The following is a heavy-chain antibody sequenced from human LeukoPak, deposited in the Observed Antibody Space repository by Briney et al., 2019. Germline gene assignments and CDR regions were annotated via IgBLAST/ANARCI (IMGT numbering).Heavy chain of an antibody. CDR2: IIPILGIA. J-gene: IGHJ4*02. D-gene: IGHD3-22*01. CDR3: ARGNSHYYDSSGYYGNFDY. CDR1: GGTFSSYA. Sequence: SVKVSCKASGGTFSSYAISWVRQAPGQGLEWMGRIIPILGIANYAQKFQGRVTITADKSTSTAYMELGSLRSEDTAVYYCARGNSHYYDSSGYYGNFDYWGQGTLVTVSS. V-gene: IGHV1-69*04.